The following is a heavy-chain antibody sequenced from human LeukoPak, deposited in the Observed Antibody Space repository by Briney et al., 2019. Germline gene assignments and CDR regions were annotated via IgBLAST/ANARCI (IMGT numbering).Heavy chain of an antibody. CDR2: IYPGHSDT. J-gene: IGHJ4*02. D-gene: IGHD3-3*01. CDR3: ARQKPDNYDFWSGYYFNYYFDY. Sequence: GESLKISCKGSGYSFTSYWIGWVRQMPGKGLEWMGIIYPGHSDTRYSPSLQGQVTISADKSISTAYLQWSSLKASDTAMYYCARQKPDNYDFWSGYYFNYYFDYWGQGTLVTVSS. CDR1: GYSFTSYW. V-gene: IGHV5-51*01.